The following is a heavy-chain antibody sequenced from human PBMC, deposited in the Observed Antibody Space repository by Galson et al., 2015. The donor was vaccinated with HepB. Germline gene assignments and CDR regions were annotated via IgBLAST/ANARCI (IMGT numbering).Heavy chain of an antibody. Sequence: ETLSLTCTVSGGSISTYYWSWIRQPAGKGLEWIGRIFTSGSTNYNPSLKSRVTMSVDTSKNQFSLKLSSVTAADTAVYYCATDRGSSWYGWFDPWGQGTLVTVSS. CDR1: GGSISTYY. D-gene: IGHD6-13*01. J-gene: IGHJ5*02. CDR3: ATDRGSSWYGWFDP. CDR2: IFTSGST. V-gene: IGHV4-4*07.